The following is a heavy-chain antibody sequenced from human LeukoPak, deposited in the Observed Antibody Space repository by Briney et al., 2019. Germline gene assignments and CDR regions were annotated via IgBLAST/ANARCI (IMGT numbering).Heavy chain of an antibody. J-gene: IGHJ4*02. CDR2: ISGSGGST. CDR1: GFTFSSYA. D-gene: IGHD3-22*01. Sequence: PGGSLRLSCAASGFTFSSYAMSWVRQAPGKGLEWVSAISGSGGSTYYADSVKGRFTISRDNSKNTLYLQMNSLRAEDTAVYYCANADRYYDSSGYYFFDYWGQGTLVTVSS. CDR3: ANADRYYDSSGYYFFDY. V-gene: IGHV3-23*01.